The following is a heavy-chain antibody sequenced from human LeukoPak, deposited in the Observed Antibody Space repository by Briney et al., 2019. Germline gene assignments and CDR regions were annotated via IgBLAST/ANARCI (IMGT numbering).Heavy chain of an antibody. D-gene: IGHD5-18*01. CDR2: MNPNSGNT. J-gene: IGHJ5*02. Sequence: ASVKVSCKASGYTFTSYDINWARQATGQGLEWMGWMNPNSGNTGYAQKFQGRVTMTRNTSISTAYMELSSLRSEDTAVYYCARVSYGWLGWFDPWGQGTLVTVSS. CDR3: ARVSYGWLGWFDP. V-gene: IGHV1-8*01. CDR1: GYTFTSYD.